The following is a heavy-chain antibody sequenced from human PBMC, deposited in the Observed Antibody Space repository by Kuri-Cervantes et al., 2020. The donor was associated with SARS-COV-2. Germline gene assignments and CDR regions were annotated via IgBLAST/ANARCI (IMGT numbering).Heavy chain of an antibody. D-gene: IGHD2-2*01. V-gene: IGHV3-30-3*01. CDR2: ISYDGSNK. CDR1: GFTFSSYA. Sequence: GESLKISCAASGFTFSSYAMHWVRQAPGKGLEWVAVISYDGSNKYYADSVKGRFTISRDNSKNTLYLQMNSLRAEDTAVYYCARDLSVVVPAIDYGMDVWGQGTTVTVSS. CDR3: ARDLSVVVPAIDYGMDV. J-gene: IGHJ6*02.